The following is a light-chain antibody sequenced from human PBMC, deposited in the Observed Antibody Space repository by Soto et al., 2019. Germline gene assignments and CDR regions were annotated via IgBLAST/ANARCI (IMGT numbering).Light chain of an antibody. J-gene: IGKJ1*01. CDR3: HQYDSSPVT. V-gene: IGKV3-20*01. CDR2: GAS. Sequence: EIVLTQSPGTLSLSPGERATLSCRASQSVSSSFLAWYQQKPGQAPRLLIYGASSRATGIPDRFSDSGSGTDFTHTISRLEPEDFAVYYCHQYDSSPVTFGQGTKVEIK. CDR1: QSVSSSF.